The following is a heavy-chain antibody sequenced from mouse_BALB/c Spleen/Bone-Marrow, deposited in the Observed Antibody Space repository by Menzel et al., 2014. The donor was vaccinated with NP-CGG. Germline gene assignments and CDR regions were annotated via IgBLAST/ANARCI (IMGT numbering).Heavy chain of an antibody. CDR1: GYTFTSYW. CDR3: ASPCGNYDAMDY. D-gene: IGHD2-1*01. V-gene: IGHV1-7*01. CDR2: INPSTGYT. Sequence: VQLQQSGAELAKPGASVKMSCKASGYTFTSYWMHWVKQRPGQGLEWIGYINPSTGYTEYNQKFKDKATLTADKSSSTAYMQLSSLTSEDSAVYYCASPCGNYDAMDYWGQGTSVTVSS. J-gene: IGHJ4*01.